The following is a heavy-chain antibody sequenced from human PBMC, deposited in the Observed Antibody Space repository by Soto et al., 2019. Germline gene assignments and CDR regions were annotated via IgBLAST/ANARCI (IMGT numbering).Heavy chain of an antibody. CDR3: AKWHQPGRYHDYGDYGY. CDR1: GFTFSSYA. D-gene: IGHD4-17*01. V-gene: IGHV3-23*01. Sequence: GGYLRLSCAASGFTFSSYAMSWVRQAPGKGLEWVSAISGSGGSTYYADSVKGRFTISRDNSKNTLYLQMNSLRAEDTAVYYCAKWHQPGRYHDYGDYGYWGQGTLVTVSS. J-gene: IGHJ4*02. CDR2: ISGSGGST.